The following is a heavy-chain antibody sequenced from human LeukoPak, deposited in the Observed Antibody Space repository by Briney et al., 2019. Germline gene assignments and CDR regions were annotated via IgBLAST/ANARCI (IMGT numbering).Heavy chain of an antibody. J-gene: IGHJ4*02. Sequence: PGGSLRLSCAASGFTFSHFWMSWVRQAPGKGLEWVAYIKKTGSETYYVDSVKGRFTITRDNTRNSLFLQMYSLRAEDTAVYYCARGSYWEMATIYPTEFDYWGQGTLVTVSS. CDR2: IKKTGSET. CDR3: ARGSYWEMATIYPTEFDY. CDR1: GFTFSHFW. D-gene: IGHD5-24*01. V-gene: IGHV3-7*01.